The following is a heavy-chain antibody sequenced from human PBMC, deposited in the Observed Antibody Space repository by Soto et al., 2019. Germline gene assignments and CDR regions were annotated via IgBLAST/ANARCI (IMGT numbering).Heavy chain of an antibody. D-gene: IGHD3-10*01. Sequence: QVQLQESGPELVKPSDTLSLTCAVSGYAISSSNWWGWIRQPPGKGLEWIGYIYYSGTTYYNPSLKSRVTMSVDTSKNQFSLKLTSVTAVDTAVYYCARREFQGPIDYWGQGTLVTVSS. V-gene: IGHV4-28*01. CDR1: GYAISSSNW. J-gene: IGHJ4*02. CDR3: ARREFQGPIDY. CDR2: IYYSGTT.